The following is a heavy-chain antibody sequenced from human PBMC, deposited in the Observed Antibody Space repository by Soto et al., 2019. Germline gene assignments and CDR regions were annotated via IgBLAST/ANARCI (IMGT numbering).Heavy chain of an antibody. V-gene: IGHV4-34*01. CDR2: INHSGGT. CDR3: ARTGASTSLSFFDN. D-gene: IGHD3-16*01. CDR1: GGSLSGYY. Sequence: SETLSLTCAVYGGSLSGYYWSWLRQPPGKGLEWIGEINHSGGTNYNPSLKSRVATSVDTSKNRFSLKVSSVTAADTAVYYCARTGASTSLSFFDNWGQGTLVTVSS. J-gene: IGHJ4*02.